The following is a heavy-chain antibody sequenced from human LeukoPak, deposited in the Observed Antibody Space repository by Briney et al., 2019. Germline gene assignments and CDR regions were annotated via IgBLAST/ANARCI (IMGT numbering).Heavy chain of an antibody. CDR1: GYTFTGYY. J-gene: IGHJ4*02. CDR3: ARDLVYYDSSGHYDY. Sequence: ASVKVSCKASGYTFTGYYMHWVRQAPGQGLEWMGRINPNSGGTNYAQKFQGRVTMTRDTSISTAYMELSRLRSDDTAVYYCARDLVYYDSSGHYDYWGQGTLVTVSS. CDR2: INPNSGGT. V-gene: IGHV1-2*06. D-gene: IGHD3-22*01.